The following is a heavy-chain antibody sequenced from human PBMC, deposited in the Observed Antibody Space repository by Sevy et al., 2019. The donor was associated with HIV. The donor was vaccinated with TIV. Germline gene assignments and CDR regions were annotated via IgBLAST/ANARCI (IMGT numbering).Heavy chain of an antibody. CDR1: GFTFSSYS. CDR3: ASNGGIVVGY. Sequence: GGSLRLSCAASGFTFSSYSMNWVRQAPGKGLEWVSYISSSSTIYYADSVKGRFTISRDNAKNSLYLQMNSLRDEDTAVYYCASNGGIVVGYWGQGTLVTVSS. CDR2: ISSSSTI. V-gene: IGHV3-48*02. J-gene: IGHJ4*02. D-gene: IGHD3-22*01.